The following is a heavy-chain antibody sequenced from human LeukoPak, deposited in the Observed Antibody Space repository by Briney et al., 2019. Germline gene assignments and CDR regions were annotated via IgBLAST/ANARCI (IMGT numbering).Heavy chain of an antibody. V-gene: IGHV3-30*03. CDR1: GFTFTHYG. CDR3: TTFDM. Sequence: QPGRSLRLSCAASGFTFTHYGIHWVRQAPGKGLEWVAVISWDGSSKNYVDSVKGRFTISRDNSKNTLYLQMSYLRADDTALYYCTTFDMWGQGTMVTVSS. CDR2: ISWDGSSK. J-gene: IGHJ3*02.